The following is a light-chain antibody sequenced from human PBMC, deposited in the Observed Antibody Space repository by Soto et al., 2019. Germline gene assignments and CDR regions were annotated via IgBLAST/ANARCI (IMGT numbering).Light chain of an antibody. Sequence: DIPMTQSPTSLSASVGDRVTITCRASQGIRNFVAWYQQKPGKAPKLLIYAASTLQSGVPSRFSGSESGTDFTLTINSLQPEDVATYSCQKYSSVPVFGPGTKVEIK. CDR1: QGIRNF. J-gene: IGKJ3*01. V-gene: IGKV1-27*01. CDR2: AAS. CDR3: QKYSSVPV.